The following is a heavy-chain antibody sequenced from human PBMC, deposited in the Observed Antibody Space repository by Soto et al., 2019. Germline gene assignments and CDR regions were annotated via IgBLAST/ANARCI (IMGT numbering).Heavy chain of an antibody. CDR3: ARDGTLYDSRAYYYLY. D-gene: IGHD3-22*01. Sequence: GASVKVSCKASGGTFRRYTIPWVRQAPGQGLEWMGGITPMFGTPNYAQKFRGRVTITADESTSTAYMELSSLRSEDTAMYFCARDGTLYDSRAYYYLYWGQGTLVTVS. J-gene: IGHJ4*02. CDR1: GGTFRRYT. CDR2: ITPMFGTP. V-gene: IGHV1-69*13.